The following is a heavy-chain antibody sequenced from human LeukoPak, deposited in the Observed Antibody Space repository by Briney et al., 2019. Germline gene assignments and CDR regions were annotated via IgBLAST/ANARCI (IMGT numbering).Heavy chain of an antibody. CDR3: ARSTSIYHGAFDI. D-gene: IGHD2-2*01. Sequence: GGSLRLSCAASGFTVSSNYMSWVRQAPGKGLEWVSVIYSGGSTHYADSVKGRFTISRGNSKNTLYLQMNSLRAEDTAVYYCARSTSIYHGAFDIWGQGTMVTVSS. V-gene: IGHV3-53*01. CDR1: GFTVSSNY. J-gene: IGHJ3*02. CDR2: IYSGGST.